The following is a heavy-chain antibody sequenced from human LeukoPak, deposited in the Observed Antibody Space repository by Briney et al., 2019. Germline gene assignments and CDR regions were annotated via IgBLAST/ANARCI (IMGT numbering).Heavy chain of an antibody. J-gene: IGHJ6*02. CDR3: ARDSSPEDYYYYGMDV. Sequence: SETLSLTCTVSGGSVSGFYWSWIRQPPGKGLEWIGYIYYTGTTSYNPSLNSRVTISVDTSKNQISLTLSPVTAADTAVYYCARDSSPEDYYYYGMDVWGQGTTVTVSS. D-gene: IGHD6-13*01. CDR2: IYYTGTT. V-gene: IGHV4-59*02. CDR1: GGSVSGFY.